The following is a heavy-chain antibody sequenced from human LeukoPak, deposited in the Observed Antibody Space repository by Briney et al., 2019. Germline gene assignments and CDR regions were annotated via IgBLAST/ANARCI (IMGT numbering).Heavy chain of an antibody. CDR1: GFTFSSYW. CDR2: IRQDGSEK. Sequence: PGGSLRLSCAASGFTFSSYWMSWVRQAPGKGLEWVANIRQDGSEKYYVDSVKGRFTISRDNAKNSLYLQMNSLRAEDTAVYYCARLGPYYDFWSGSKNNWFDPWGQGTLVTVSS. J-gene: IGHJ5*02. CDR3: ARLGPYYDFWSGSKNNWFDP. D-gene: IGHD3-3*01. V-gene: IGHV3-7*03.